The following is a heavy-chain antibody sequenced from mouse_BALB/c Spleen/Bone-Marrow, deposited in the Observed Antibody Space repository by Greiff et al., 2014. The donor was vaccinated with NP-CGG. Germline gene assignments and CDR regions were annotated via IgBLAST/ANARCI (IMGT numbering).Heavy chain of an antibody. CDR2: ISSGSSTI. CDR1: GFTFSSFG. J-gene: IGHJ2*01. D-gene: IGHD2-10*02. Sequence: VQLKESGGGLVQPGGSRKLPCAASGFTFSSFGVHWVRQAPEKGLEWVAYISSGSSTIYYADTVKGRFTISRDNPKNTLFLQMTSLWSEDTAMYYCARGKYGYDYWGQGTTLTVSS. V-gene: IGHV5-17*02. CDR3: ARGKYGYDY.